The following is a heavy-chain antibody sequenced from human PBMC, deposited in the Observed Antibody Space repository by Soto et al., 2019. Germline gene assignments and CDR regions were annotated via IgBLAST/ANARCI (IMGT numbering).Heavy chain of an antibody. CDR2: ISGSGGST. J-gene: IGHJ4*02. V-gene: IGHV3-23*01. CDR3: AKVNVLGANVSYFHY. CDR1: GFTFSSYA. Sequence: EVQLLESGGGLVQPGGSLRLSCAASGFTFSSYAMNWVRQPPGKGLEWVSGISGSGGSTYYAASVKGRFTISRDNSKNTLYLQMNSLRAEDTAIYYCAKVNVLGANVSYFHYWGQGTLVTVAS. D-gene: IGHD1-26*01.